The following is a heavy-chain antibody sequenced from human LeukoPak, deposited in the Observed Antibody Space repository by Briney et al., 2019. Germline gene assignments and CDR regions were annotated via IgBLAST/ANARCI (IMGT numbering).Heavy chain of an antibody. CDR2: MNPVSGNA. Sequence: ASVKVSCKAFGYTFTNFDINWVRQAPGQGLEWMGWMNPVSGNAGSAQKFQGRVTLTRGTSISTAYMELSSLRSDDTAFYYCARAPMGAAALYWGQGTLVTVSS. D-gene: IGHD6-13*01. CDR3: ARAPMGAAALY. J-gene: IGHJ4*02. CDR1: GYTFTNFD. V-gene: IGHV1-8*01.